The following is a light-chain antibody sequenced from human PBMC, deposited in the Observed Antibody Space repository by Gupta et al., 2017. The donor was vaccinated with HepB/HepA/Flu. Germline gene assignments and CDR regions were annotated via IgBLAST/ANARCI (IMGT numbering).Light chain of an antibody. V-gene: IGKV1-5*03. J-gene: IGKJ4*01. CDR2: KAS. Sequence: DIQMTQSPSTLSASVGDRVTITCRASQSISSWLAWYQQKPGKAPKLPIYKASSLESGVPSRFSGSGSGTEFTLTISSLQPDDFATYYCQQYNSYPITFGGGTKVEIK. CDR3: QQYNSYPIT. CDR1: QSISSW.